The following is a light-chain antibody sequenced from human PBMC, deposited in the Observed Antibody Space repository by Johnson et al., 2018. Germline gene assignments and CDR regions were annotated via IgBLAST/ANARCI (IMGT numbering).Light chain of an antibody. CDR3: GTWDSSLSVVNG. CDR2: ENN. V-gene: IGLV1-51*01. Sequence: QSVLTQPPSVSAAPGQKVTISFSGSSSNIGNNYVSWYQQLPGTAPKLLIYENNKRPSGIPDRFSGSKSGTSATLGITGLQTGDEADYYWGTWDSSLSVVNGFGTGTKVTVL. CDR1: SSNIGNNY. J-gene: IGLJ1*01.